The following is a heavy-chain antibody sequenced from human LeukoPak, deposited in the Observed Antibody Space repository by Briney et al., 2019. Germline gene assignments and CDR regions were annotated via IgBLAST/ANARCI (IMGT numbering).Heavy chain of an antibody. V-gene: IGHV3-23*01. CDR3: ARIDSYGFDY. D-gene: IGHD5-18*01. CDR1: GFTFSSYA. J-gene: IGHJ4*02. CDR2: ISGSGGST. Sequence: GGSLRLSCAASGFTFSSYAMSWVRQAPGKGLEWVSAISGSGGSTYYADFVKGRFTISRDNAKNSLYLQMNSLRAEDTAVYYCARIDSYGFDYWGQGTLVTVSS.